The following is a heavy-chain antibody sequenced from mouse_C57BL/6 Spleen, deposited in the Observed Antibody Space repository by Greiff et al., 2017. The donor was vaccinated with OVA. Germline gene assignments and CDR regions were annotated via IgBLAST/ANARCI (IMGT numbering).Heavy chain of an antibody. D-gene: IGHD1-1*01. CDR3: ARHSNCAMDY. CDR1: GFTFSDYY. Sequence: EVQRVESGGGLVQPGGFLKLSCAASGFTFSDYYMYWVRQTPEKRLEWVAYISNGGGSTYYPDTVKGRFTISRDNAKNTLYLQMSRLKSEDTAMYYCARHSNCAMDYWGQGTSVTVSS. CDR2: ISNGGGST. J-gene: IGHJ4*01. V-gene: IGHV5-12*01.